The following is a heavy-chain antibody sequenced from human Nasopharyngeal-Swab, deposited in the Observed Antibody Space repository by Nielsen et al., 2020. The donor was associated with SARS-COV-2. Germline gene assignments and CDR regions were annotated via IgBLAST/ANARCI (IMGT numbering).Heavy chain of an antibody. CDR1: VGSFSGYY. Sequence: SETLSLTCAVHVGSFSGYYWSWVRKPPGKGLEWIGEVDHTGRTNNNPSLQSRVTMSVDTSKNQFSLTLSSVTAADTAVYYCARGGYQLLLRNYYYGMDVWGQGTTVTVSS. J-gene: IGHJ6*02. CDR2: VDHTGRT. CDR3: ARGGYQLLLRNYYYGMDV. D-gene: IGHD2-15*01. V-gene: IGHV4-34*01.